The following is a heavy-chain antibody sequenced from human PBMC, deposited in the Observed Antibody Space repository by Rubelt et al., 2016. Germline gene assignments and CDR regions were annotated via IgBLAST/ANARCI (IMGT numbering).Heavy chain of an antibody. CDR3: TTGNSGTGY. J-gene: IGHJ4*02. V-gene: IGHV3-15*01. D-gene: IGHD6-19*01. CDR2: KDDGGTT. Sequence: KDDGGTTDYAAPLKGRFTISGDDSKSTLYLQMSSLKIEDTAVYYCTTGNSGTGYWGQGTLVTVSS.